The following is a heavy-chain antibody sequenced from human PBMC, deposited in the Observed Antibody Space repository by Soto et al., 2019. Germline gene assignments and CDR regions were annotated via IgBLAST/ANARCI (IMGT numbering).Heavy chain of an antibody. CDR1: GYTFTGYY. J-gene: IGHJ6*02. CDR2: INPNSGGT. V-gene: IGHV1-2*04. Sequence: ASVKVSCKASGYTFTGYYMHWVRQAPGQGLEWMGWINPNSGGTNYAQKFQGWVTMTRDTSISTAYMELSRLRSHDTAVYSCARGQPGGWCVELGGYCYDYGMDVWGQGTTVTVSS. CDR3: ARGQPGGWCVELGGYCYDYGMDV. D-gene: IGHD3-10*01.